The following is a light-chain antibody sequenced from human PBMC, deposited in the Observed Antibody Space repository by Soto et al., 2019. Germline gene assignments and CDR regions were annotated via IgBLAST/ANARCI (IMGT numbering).Light chain of an antibody. Sequence: DIQMTQSPSTLSASVGDRVTITCRASQSISDWLAWYQQKPGKAPKLLIYRASSLESGVPLRFSGSGSGTEFTLTISSLQPDDFATYYCQQFSPNSLTWTFGQGTKVDI. V-gene: IGKV1-5*03. CDR2: RAS. CDR1: QSISDW. J-gene: IGKJ1*01. CDR3: QQFSPNSLTWT.